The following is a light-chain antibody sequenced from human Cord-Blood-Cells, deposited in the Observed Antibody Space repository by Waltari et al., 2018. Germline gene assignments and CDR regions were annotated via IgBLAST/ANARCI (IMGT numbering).Light chain of an antibody. CDR3: QQYGSSPSIT. Sequence: EIVLTQSPATLSLSPGERATLSCGARQSVSSSYLAWYQQKPGLAPRLLIYDASSRATGIPDRFSGSGSGTDFTLTISRLEPEDFAVYYCQQYGSSPSITFGQGTRLEIK. V-gene: IGKV3D-20*01. CDR1: QSVSSSY. CDR2: DAS. J-gene: IGKJ5*01.